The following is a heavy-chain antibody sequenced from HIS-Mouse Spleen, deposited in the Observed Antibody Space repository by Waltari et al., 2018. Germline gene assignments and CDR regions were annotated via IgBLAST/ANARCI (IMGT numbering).Heavy chain of an antibody. D-gene: IGHD2-21*02. J-gene: IGHJ5*02. CDR3: ARKRTASGWFDP. CDR1: GGSISSSSYY. Sequence: QLQLQESGPGLVKPSETLSLTCTVSGGSISSSSYYWGWIRQPPGKGLEWIWSIDYSGGTYYNPSRKSRVTIAVETSKNQFSLKLSSVTAADTAVYYCARKRTASGWFDPWGQGTLVTVSS. CDR2: IDYSGGT. V-gene: IGHV4-39*01.